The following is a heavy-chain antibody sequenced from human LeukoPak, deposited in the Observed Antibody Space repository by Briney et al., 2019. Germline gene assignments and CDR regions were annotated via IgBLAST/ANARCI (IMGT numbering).Heavy chain of an antibody. CDR2: IYHSGST. Sequence: SETLSLTCTVSGGSISSGGYYWSWIRQPPGKGLEWIGYIYHSGSTYYNPSLKSQVTISVYRSKNQFSLKLSSVTAADTAVYYCARAYKLSCSSTSCFPFDCWGQGTLVTVSS. D-gene: IGHD2-2*01. V-gene: IGHV4-30-2*01. CDR1: GGSISSGGYY. CDR3: ARAYKLSCSSTSCFPFDC. J-gene: IGHJ4*02.